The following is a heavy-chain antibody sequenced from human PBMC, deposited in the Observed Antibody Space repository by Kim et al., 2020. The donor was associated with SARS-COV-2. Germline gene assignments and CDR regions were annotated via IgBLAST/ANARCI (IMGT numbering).Heavy chain of an antibody. D-gene: IGHD3-22*01. CDR1: GFTFSSYA. CDR2: ISGSGGST. J-gene: IGHJ3*02. CDR3: SNSDPTYYYDSSVDDAFDI. V-gene: IGHV3-23*01. Sequence: GGSLRLSCAASGFTFSSYAMSWVRQAPGKGLEWVSAISGSGGSTYYADSVKGRFTISRDNSKNTLYLQMNSLRAEDTAVYYCSNSDPTYYYDSSVDDAFDIWGQGTMVTVSS.